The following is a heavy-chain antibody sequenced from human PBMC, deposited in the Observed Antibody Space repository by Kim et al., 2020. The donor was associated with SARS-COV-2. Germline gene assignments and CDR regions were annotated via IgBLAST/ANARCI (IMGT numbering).Heavy chain of an antibody. CDR1: GFTLSLYS. CDR3: VRENYWAFDI. D-gene: IGHD1-7*01. CDR2: ISDFSTTT. V-gene: IGHV3-48*04. Sequence: GGSLRLSCATSGFTLSLYSMNWVRQAPGKGLEWVSHISDFSTTTKYADSVKGRFTISRDNTKNSLYLQMNGLRAEDTAVYYCVRENYWAFDIWGQGPMVT. J-gene: IGHJ3*02.